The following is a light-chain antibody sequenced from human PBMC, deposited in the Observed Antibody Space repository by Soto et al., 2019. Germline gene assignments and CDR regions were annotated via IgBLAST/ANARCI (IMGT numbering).Light chain of an antibody. CDR2: EVS. CDR3: SSYTSSSTWV. Sequence: QSALTQPASVSGSPGQSNSISCTGTSSDIGGYNYVSWYQQHPGKAPKLMIYEVSNRPSGVSNRFSGSKSGSTASLSISGLQAEDEADYYCSSYTSSSTWVFGGGTKLTVL. J-gene: IGLJ3*02. CDR1: SSDIGGYNY. V-gene: IGLV2-14*01.